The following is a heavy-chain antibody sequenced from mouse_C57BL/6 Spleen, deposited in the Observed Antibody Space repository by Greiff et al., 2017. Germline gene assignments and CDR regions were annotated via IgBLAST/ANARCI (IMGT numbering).Heavy chain of an antibody. CDR2: IDPSDSET. V-gene: IGHV1-52*01. Sequence: QVQLKQPGAELVRPGSSVKLSKASGYTFTSYWMHWVKQRPIQGLEWIGNIDPSDSETHYNQKFKDKATLTVDKSSSTAYMQLSSLTSEDSAVYYCARGYYDPPYYYAMDYWGQGTSVTVSS. CDR1: GYTFTSYW. D-gene: IGHD2-4*01. J-gene: IGHJ4*01. CDR3: ARGYYDPPYYYAMDY.